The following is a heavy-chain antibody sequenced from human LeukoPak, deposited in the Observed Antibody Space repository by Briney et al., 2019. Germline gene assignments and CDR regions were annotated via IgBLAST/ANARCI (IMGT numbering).Heavy chain of an antibody. CDR2: IIEDERET. D-gene: IGHD4-23*01. CDR1: VFTFTNFG. CDR3: GRVQGKISCDY. J-gene: IGHJ4*02. Sequence: GGTLRLSCAASVFTFTNFGMSWVRGAPGPGLEWVVNIIEDERETYYPDSVKAPYNMSRPNAKNSLFRRLSRLRAEETAVVCCGRVQGKISCDYWGQGTLGSVSS. V-gene: IGHV3-7*01.